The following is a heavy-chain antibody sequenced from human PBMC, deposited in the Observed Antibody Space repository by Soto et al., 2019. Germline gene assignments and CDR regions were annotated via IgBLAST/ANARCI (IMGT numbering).Heavy chain of an antibody. CDR2: IIPIFGTA. CDR3: ASKSFDVALPKPSYYYYGMDV. CDR1: GGTFSSYA. V-gene: IGHV1-69*13. Sequence: GASVKVSCKASGGTFSSYAISWVRQAPGQGLEWMGGIIPIFGTANYAQKYQGRVTITADESTSTAYMELSSLRSEDTAVYYCASKSFDVALPKPSYYYYGMDVWGQGTTVTVSS. D-gene: IGHD3-9*01. J-gene: IGHJ6*01.